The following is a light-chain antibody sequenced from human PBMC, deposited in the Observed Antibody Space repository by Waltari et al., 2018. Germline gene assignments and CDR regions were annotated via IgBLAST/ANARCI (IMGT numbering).Light chain of an antibody. CDR2: DVS. J-gene: IGLJ2*01. CDR1: SSDVGGYNY. CDR3: SSYTSSTVV. Sequence: QSALTQPASVSGSPGQSITISCTGTSSDVGGYNYVSWYQKHPGKAPQLMIYDVSNRPSGVSNRFSGSKSGNTASLTISGLQAEDEADYYCSSYTSSTVVFGGGTKLTVL. V-gene: IGLV2-14*03.